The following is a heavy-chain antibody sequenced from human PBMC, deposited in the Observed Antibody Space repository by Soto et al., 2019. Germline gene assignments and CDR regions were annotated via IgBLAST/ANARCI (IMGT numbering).Heavy chain of an antibody. CDR3: TSPYDSDAFDI. CDR2: IRSKANSYAT. CDR1: GFTFSGSA. J-gene: IGHJ3*02. D-gene: IGHD2-21*02. Sequence: GGSLRLSCAASGFTFSGSAMHWVRQASGKGLEWVGRIRSKANSYATAYAASVKGRFTISRDDSKNTAYLQMNSLKTEDTAVYYRTSPYDSDAFDIWGQGTMVTVSS. V-gene: IGHV3-73*01.